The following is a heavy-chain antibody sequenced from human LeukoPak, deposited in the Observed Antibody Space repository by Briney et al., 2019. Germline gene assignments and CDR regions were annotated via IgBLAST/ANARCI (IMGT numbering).Heavy chain of an antibody. CDR2: IKQDGSEK. V-gene: IGHV3-7*01. CDR1: GFTFSGYW. CDR3: ARDISSRHILMVTAILGQTDAFDI. J-gene: IGHJ3*02. D-gene: IGHD2-21*02. Sequence: GGSLRLSCAASGFTFSGYWMSWVRQAPGKGLEWVANIKQDGSEKYYVDSVKGRFTISRDNAKNSLYLQMNSLRAEDTAVYYCARDISSRHILMVTAILGQTDAFDIWGQGTMVTVSS.